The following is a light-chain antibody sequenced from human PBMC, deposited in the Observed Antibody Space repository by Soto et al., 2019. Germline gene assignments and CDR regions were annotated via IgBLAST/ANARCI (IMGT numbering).Light chain of an antibody. CDR1: NSDIGFYNY. V-gene: IGLV2-14*01. Sequence: QSALTQPASVSGSPGQSITISCTGTNSDIGFYNYVSWYQQHPGEAPKLIIYEVAKRPSGVSSRFSGSKSGNTASLTISGLQAEDEADYQCSSYTSSSPLYVFGTGTKLTVL. CDR2: EVA. J-gene: IGLJ1*01. CDR3: SSYTSSSPLYV.